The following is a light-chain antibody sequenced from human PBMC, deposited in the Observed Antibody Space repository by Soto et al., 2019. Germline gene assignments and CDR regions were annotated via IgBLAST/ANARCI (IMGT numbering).Light chain of an antibody. CDR1: SSDVGGYNY. J-gene: IGLJ2*01. CDR2: EVS. CDR3: SSFAGNTSLL. V-gene: IGLV2-8*01. Sequence: QSALTQPPSASGSPGQSVTISCTGTSSDVGGYNYVSWYQQHPGKAPKLMISEVSKRPSGVPDRFSGSKSGNTASLTVSGLQAEDGADYYCSSFAGNTSLLFGGGTKLTVL.